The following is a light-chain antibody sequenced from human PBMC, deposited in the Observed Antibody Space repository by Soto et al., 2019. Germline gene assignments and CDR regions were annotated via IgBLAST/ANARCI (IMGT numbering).Light chain of an antibody. J-gene: IGKJ1*01. CDR1: QSISSW. V-gene: IGKV1-5*01. CDR3: QQYNSYSWT. Sequence: DIQMTQSPSTLSASVGDRVTITCRASQSISSWLAWYQQKPGKAPKLLIYDASSLESGVPSRFSGSGSGTEFTLTISSPQPDDFATYYCQQYNSYSWTFGQGTKV. CDR2: DAS.